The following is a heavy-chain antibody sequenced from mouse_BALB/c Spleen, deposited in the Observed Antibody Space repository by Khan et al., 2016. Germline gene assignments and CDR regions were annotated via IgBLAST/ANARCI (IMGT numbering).Heavy chain of an antibody. V-gene: IGHV2-9*02. Sequence: QVQLKQSGPGLVAPSQSLSITCTVSGFSLTSYGVHWVRQPPGKGLEWLGVIWAGGSTNYNSALKSRLSISKDNSKSQVFLKMNSLQTDDTAMYYCARENSRFAYWGQGTLVTVSA. J-gene: IGHJ3*01. CDR3: ARENSRFAY. CDR2: IWAGGST. CDR1: GFSLTSYG.